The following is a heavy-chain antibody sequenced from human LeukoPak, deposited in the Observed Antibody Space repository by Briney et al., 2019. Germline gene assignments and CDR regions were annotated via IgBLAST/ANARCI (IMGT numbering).Heavy chain of an antibody. Sequence: SETLSLTCTVSGGSISSSSYYWGWIRQPPGKGLEWIGSIYYSGSTYYNPSLKSRVTISVDTSKNQFSLKLSSVTAADTAVYYCARRGRYYFDYWGQGTLVTVSS. CDR1: GGSISSSSYY. CDR3: ARRGRYYFDY. V-gene: IGHV4-39*01. CDR2: IYYSGST. J-gene: IGHJ4*02.